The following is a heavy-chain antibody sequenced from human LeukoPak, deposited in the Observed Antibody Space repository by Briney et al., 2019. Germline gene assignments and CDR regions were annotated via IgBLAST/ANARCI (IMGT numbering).Heavy chain of an antibody. D-gene: IGHD6-19*01. Sequence: PGGSLRLSCAASGFTVSSNYMGWVRQAPGKGLEWVSVIYSGGSTYYADSVKGRFTISRDNSKNTLYLQMNSLRAEDTAVYYCASRIAVAGTDFDYWGQGTLVTVSS. J-gene: IGHJ4*02. V-gene: IGHV3-66*01. CDR3: ASRIAVAGTDFDY. CDR1: GFTVSSNY. CDR2: IYSGGST.